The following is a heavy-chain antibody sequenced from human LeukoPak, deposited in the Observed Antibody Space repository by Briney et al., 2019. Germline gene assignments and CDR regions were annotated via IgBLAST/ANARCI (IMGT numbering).Heavy chain of an antibody. CDR1: GFTFSDYY. CDR2: ISSSSSYT. V-gene: IGHV3-11*03. Sequence: PGGSLRLSCAASGFTFSDYYMSWIRQAPGKGLEWVSYISSSSSYTNYADSVKGRFTISRDNAKNSLYLQVNSLRAEDTAVYYCARHKGTSSVRRNYYYYYGMDVWGQGTAVTVSS. CDR3: ARHKGTSSVRRNYYYYYGMDV. J-gene: IGHJ6*02. D-gene: IGHD2-2*01.